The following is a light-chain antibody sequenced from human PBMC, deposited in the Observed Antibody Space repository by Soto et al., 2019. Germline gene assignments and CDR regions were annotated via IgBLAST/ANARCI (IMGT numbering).Light chain of an antibody. CDR3: QHYNSYPYT. Sequence: DIQMTQSPSTLSASVGDRVTITCRASQNGSSWLAWYQQKPGKAPKLLIYKASSLESGVPSRFSGIGSGTVFTLTISSLQPDDFATYYCQHYNSYPYTFGQGTKLEFK. CDR2: KAS. J-gene: IGKJ2*01. V-gene: IGKV1-5*03. CDR1: QNGSSW.